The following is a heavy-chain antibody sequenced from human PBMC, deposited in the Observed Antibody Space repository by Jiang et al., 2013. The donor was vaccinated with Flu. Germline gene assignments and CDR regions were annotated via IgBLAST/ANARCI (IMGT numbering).Heavy chain of an antibody. CDR3: ARGAYGDYGYYFDY. V-gene: IGHV3-33*01. CDR1: GFTFSSYG. D-gene: IGHD4-17*01. J-gene: IGHJ4*02. CDR2: IWYDGSNK. Sequence: GVVQPGRSLRLSCAASGFTFSSYGMHWVRQAPGKGLEWVAVIWYDGSNKYYADSVKGRFTISRDNSKNTLYLQMNSLRAEDTAVYYCARGAYGDYGYYFDYWGQGTLVTVSS.